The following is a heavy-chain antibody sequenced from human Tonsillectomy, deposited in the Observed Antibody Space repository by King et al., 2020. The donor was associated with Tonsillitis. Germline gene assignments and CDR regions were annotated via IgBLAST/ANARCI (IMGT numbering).Heavy chain of an antibody. J-gene: IGHJ4*02. D-gene: IGHD1-26*01. Sequence: QLQESGPGVVKPSETLSLTCTVSGGSISSSDHYWAWICQPPGKGLEWIGYMYYSGTIFYNPSLKSRITISGGTSENRFSLKLSSVTAADTAVYFCAGSVSGSFDYWGQGALVTVSS. CDR3: AGSVSGSFDY. V-gene: IGHV4-39*01. CDR1: GGSISSSDHY. CDR2: MYYSGTI.